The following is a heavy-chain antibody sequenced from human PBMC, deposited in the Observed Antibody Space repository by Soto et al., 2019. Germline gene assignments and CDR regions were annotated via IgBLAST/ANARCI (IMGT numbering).Heavy chain of an antibody. J-gene: IGHJ4*02. V-gene: IGHV1-69*06. CDR2: IIPISGTT. CDR1: GGTFNNYA. Sequence: QVQLVQSGAEVKKPGSSAKVSCKASGGTFNNYAINWVRQAPGEGLEWMGGIIPISGTTNYARKFQGRVTIIADKSTSTVYMELTSLRSEDTVLYYCARWGGLSCIGGSCFKQPFDYWGQGTLVTVSS. CDR3: ARWGGLSCIGGSCFKQPFDY. D-gene: IGHD2-15*01.